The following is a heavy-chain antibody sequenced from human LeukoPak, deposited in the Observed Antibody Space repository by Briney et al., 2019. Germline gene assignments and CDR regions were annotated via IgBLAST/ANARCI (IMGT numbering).Heavy chain of an antibody. J-gene: IGHJ5*02. V-gene: IGHV1-69*05. CDR3: ARDSYGDYGDNWFDG. Sequence: ASVKVSCKASGGTFSSYAIRWVRQAPGQGLEWMGRIIPIFGTANYAQKFQGKVTITTDESTSTAYMELSSLRSEDTAVYYCARDSYGDYGDNWFDGWGQGTLVTVSS. CDR1: GGTFSSYA. D-gene: IGHD4-17*01. CDR2: IIPIFGTA.